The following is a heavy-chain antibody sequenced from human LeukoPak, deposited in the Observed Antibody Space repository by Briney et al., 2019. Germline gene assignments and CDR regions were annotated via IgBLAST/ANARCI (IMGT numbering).Heavy chain of an antibody. D-gene: IGHD2-2*01. CDR2: ISSDGSST. Sequence: GGSLRLFCAVSGFTFSSYWMHWVRQVPGKGLVWVSRISSDGSSTAYADSVKGRFTLSRDNAKNTVYLQMSGLRAEDTALYYCAKAHCSPTSCSRIDYWGQGTLVTVSS. J-gene: IGHJ4*02. CDR1: GFTFSSYW. CDR3: AKAHCSPTSCSRIDY. V-gene: IGHV3-74*01.